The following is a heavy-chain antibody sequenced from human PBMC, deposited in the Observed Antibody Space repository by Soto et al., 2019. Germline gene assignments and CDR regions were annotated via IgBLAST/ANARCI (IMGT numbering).Heavy chain of an antibody. CDR1: GFTFSSYS. J-gene: IGHJ6*03. CDR2: ISSSSSTI. D-gene: IGHD6-19*01. Sequence: GGSLRLSCAASGFTFSSYSMNWVRQAPGKGLEWVSYISSSSSTIYYADSVKGRFTISRDNAKNSLYLQMNSLRDEDTAVYYYERYGAVAGRRYYYMDVWGKGTTVTVSS. CDR3: ERYGAVAGRRYYYMDV. V-gene: IGHV3-48*02.